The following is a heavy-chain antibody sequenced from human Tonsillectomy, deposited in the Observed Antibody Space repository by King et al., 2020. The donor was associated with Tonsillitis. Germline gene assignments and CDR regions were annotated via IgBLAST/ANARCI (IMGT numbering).Heavy chain of an antibody. Sequence: HVQLVESGGGLVKPGGSLRLSCAASGFTFSDYYMSWIRQAPGKGLEWLSYISSGDSTMFYADSVKGRFTISRDKAKNSLYLQMNSLRADDTAVYYCARGTYYYVSSQYLVEAGFDSWGQGTLVTVSS. CDR3: ARGTYYYVSSQYLVEAGFDS. CDR1: GFTFSDYY. V-gene: IGHV3-11*01. J-gene: IGHJ4*02. D-gene: IGHD3-22*01. CDR2: ISSGDSTM.